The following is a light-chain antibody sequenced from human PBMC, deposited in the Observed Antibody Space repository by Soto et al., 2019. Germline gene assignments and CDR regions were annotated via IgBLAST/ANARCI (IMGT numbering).Light chain of an antibody. Sequence: EIVLTQSPGTLSLSPGDRATLSCRASQSVPNNYVAWYQQKSGQAPRPLMFGASFRAAGVPDRFSGSGSGTDFTLTISRLEPEDFAVYHCQQYGSSTTFGRGTKVEIK. CDR1: QSVPNNY. J-gene: IGKJ1*01. CDR3: QQYGSSTT. V-gene: IGKV3-20*01. CDR2: GAS.